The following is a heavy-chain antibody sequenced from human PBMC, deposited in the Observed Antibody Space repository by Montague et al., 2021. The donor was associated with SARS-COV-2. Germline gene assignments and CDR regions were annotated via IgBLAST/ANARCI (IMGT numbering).Heavy chain of an antibody. CDR3: TRHVHMTWPEPSPGFDY. CDR2: VHYSGRP. J-gene: IGHJ4*02. D-gene: IGHD1-1*01. CDR1: GDSISSSSYN. Sequence: SETLSLTCTVSGDSISSSSYNWGWIRQPPGKGLERTGSVHYSGRPHYNPSLKSRVTIYVDTSKNQLSLKLSSVTAADTAVYYCTRHVHMTWPEPSPGFDYWGQGTLVTVSS. V-gene: IGHV4-39*01.